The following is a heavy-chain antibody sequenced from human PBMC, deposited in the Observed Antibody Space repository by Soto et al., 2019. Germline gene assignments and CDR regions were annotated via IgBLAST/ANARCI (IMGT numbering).Heavy chain of an antibody. J-gene: IGHJ6*01. CDR2: INHSGST. Sequence: QVQLQQWGAGLLKPSETLSLTCAVYGGSFSGYYWSWIRQPPGKGLEWIGEINHSGSTNYNPSLKTRVTPSVYPSKNQFSRQPRSVTAADTSVYYCATGRVGVSVHGMGVWGQGTTVTVSS. CDR3: ATGRVGVSVHGMGV. V-gene: IGHV4-34*01. D-gene: IGHD1-1*01. CDR1: GGSFSGYY.